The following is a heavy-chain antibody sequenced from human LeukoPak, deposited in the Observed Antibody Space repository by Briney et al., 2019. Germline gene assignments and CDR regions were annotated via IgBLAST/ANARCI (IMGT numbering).Heavy chain of an antibody. CDR1: GYTFTSYD. Sequence: SVKVSCKASGYTFTSYDVNWVRQATGQGLEWMGGIIPIFGTANYAQKFQGRVTITADESTSTAYMELSSLRSEDTAVYYCARGDSGYDLPHFDYWGQGTLVTVSS. V-gene: IGHV1-69*13. J-gene: IGHJ4*02. CDR2: IIPIFGTA. CDR3: ARGDSGYDLPHFDY. D-gene: IGHD5-12*01.